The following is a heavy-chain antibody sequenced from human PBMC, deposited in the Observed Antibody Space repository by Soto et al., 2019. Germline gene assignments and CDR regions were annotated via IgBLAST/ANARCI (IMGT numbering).Heavy chain of an antibody. D-gene: IGHD2-2*01. CDR2: INAGNGNT. CDR3: ATSPGIYCSSTSCYGGLDYCYYYMDV. Sequence: GASVKVSCKASGYTFTSYAMHWVRQAPGQRLEWMGWINAGNGNTKYSQKFQGRVTITRDTSASTAYMELSSLRSEDTAVYYCATSPGIYCSSTSCYGGLDYCYYYMDVWGKGTTVTVSS. CDR1: GYTFTSYA. J-gene: IGHJ6*03. V-gene: IGHV1-3*01.